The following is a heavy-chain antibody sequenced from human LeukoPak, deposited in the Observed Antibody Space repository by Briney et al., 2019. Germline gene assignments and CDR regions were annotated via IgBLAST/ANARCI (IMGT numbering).Heavy chain of an antibody. Sequence: SETLSLTCAVSGYSISSGYYWGWIRQPPGKGLEWIGSIYHSGSTYYNPSLKSRVTISVDTSKNQFSLKLSSVTAADTAVYYCARHAGGAYRYYFDYWGRGTLVTVSS. D-gene: IGHD4-11*01. J-gene: IGHJ4*02. V-gene: IGHV4-38-2*01. CDR1: GYSISSGYY. CDR3: ARHAGGAYRYYFDY. CDR2: IYHSGST.